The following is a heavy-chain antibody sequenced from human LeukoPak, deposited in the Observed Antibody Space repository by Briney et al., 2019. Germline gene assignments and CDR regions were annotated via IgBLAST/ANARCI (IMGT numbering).Heavy chain of an antibody. J-gene: IGHJ4*02. Sequence: PSETLSLTCSVSGGSISSYYWSWIRQPPGKGLEWIGYIYYSGSTNYNPSLKSRVTISVDTSKNQFSLILSSVTAADTAVYYCARRIGTTSSGYYPYWGQGTLVTVSS. CDR3: ARRIGTTSSGYYPY. D-gene: IGHD3-22*01. CDR2: IYYSGST. V-gene: IGHV4-59*08. CDR1: GGSISSYY.